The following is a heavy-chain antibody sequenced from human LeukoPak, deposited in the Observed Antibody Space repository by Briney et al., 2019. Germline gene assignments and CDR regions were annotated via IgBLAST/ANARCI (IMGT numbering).Heavy chain of an antibody. CDR2: IISNSGGT. CDR3: ARDRDCSGGSCYSAEYFQH. CDR1: GYTFTNCY. Sequence: ASVKVSCKASGYTFTNCYMHWVRQAPGQGLEWMGWIISNSGGTNYAQKFQGRVTMTRDTSISTAYMELTRLRSDDTAVYYCARDRDCSGGSCYSAEYFQHWGQGTLVTVSS. V-gene: IGHV1-2*02. D-gene: IGHD2-15*01. J-gene: IGHJ1*01.